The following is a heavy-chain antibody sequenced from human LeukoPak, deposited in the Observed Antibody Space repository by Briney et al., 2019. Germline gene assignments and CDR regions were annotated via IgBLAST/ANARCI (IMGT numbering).Heavy chain of an antibody. V-gene: IGHV3-66*04. CDR3: ARLPPGDY. J-gene: IGHJ4*02. D-gene: IGHD3-10*01. Sequence: GGSLRLSCAASGFTVSSKEVTWVRQAPGKGLEWVSIIYSGGSTYYADSVKGRFTISRDKSKNTLYLQMNSLRAEDTAVYYCARLPPGDYWGQGTLVTVSS. CDR2: IYSGGST. CDR1: GFTVSSKE.